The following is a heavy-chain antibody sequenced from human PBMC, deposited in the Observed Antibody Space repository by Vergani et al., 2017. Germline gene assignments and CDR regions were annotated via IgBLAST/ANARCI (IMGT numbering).Heavy chain of an antibody. Sequence: QLHLQESGPGLVKPSETLSLTCTVSGGSITSSSYYWGWIRQPPGKGLEWIGNIYHSGGAYYNPSLKGRVTISVDTSKNQFSLEVTSVTAAGTAISFCARTESFIFRYFHWALWGQGTLVTVSS. J-gene: IGHJ1*01. V-gene: IGHV4-39*01. CDR3: ARTESFIFRYFHWAL. CDR2: IYHSGGA. D-gene: IGHD3-9*01. CDR1: GGSITSSSYY.